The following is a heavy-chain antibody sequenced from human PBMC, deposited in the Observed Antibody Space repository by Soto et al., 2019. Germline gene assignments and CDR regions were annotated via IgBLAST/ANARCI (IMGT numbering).Heavy chain of an antibody. CDR2: IYYSGST. J-gene: IGHJ5*02. Sequence: PSETLSLTCTVSGGSISSYYWSWIRQPPGKGLEWIGYIYYSGSTNYNPSLKSRVTISVDTSKNQFSLKLSSVTAADTAVYYCARVFPTISPSVNWFDPWGQGTLVTVSS. CDR1: GGSISSYY. V-gene: IGHV4-59*01. D-gene: IGHD3-3*01. CDR3: ARVFPTISPSVNWFDP.